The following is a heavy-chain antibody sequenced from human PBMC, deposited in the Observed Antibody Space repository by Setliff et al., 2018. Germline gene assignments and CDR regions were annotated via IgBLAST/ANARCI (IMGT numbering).Heavy chain of an antibody. D-gene: IGHD3-22*01. CDR3: ARDPILYDSSGYLNYFDY. J-gene: IGHJ4*02. Sequence: GASVKVSCKASGGTFSSYAISWVRQAPGQGLEWMGRIIPIFGTANYAQKFQGRVTITADKSTSTAYMELSSLRSEDTAVYYCARDPILYDSSGYLNYFDYWGQGTLVTVSS. V-gene: IGHV1-69*06. CDR2: IIPIFGTA. CDR1: GGTFSSYA.